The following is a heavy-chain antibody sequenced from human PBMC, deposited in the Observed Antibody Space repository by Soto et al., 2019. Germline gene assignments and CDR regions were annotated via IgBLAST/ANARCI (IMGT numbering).Heavy chain of an antibody. CDR1: GFTFSSYS. CDR2: ISSSSSTI. D-gene: IGHD3-10*01. J-gene: IGHJ4*02. CDR3: ARDATYYYGSGSSDY. Sequence: GGSLRLSCAASGFTFSSYSMNWVRQAPGKGLEWVSYISSSSSTIYYADSVKGRFTISRDNAKNSLYLQMNSLRDEDTAVYYCARDATYYYGSGSSDYWGQVTLVTVSS. V-gene: IGHV3-48*02.